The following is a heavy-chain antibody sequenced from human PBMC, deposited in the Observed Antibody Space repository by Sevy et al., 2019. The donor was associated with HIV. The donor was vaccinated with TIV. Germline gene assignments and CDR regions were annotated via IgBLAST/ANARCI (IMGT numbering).Heavy chain of an antibody. CDR3: ARDRIVGATWGGFDY. J-gene: IGHJ4*02. V-gene: IGHV3-53*01. CDR2: IYSGGST. Sequence: GGSLRLSCAASGFTVSRNYMSWVRQAPGKGLEWVSVIYSGGSTYYADSVKGRFTISRDNSKNTLYLQMNSLRAEDTAVYYCARDRIVGATWGGFDYWGQGTLVTVSS. D-gene: IGHD1-26*01. CDR1: GFTVSRNY.